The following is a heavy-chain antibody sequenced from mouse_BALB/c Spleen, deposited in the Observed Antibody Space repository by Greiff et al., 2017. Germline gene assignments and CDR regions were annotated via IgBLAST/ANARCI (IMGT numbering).Heavy chain of an antibody. J-gene: IGHJ4*01. D-gene: IGHD2-2*01. CDR3: ARSHGYDRAMDY. CDR2: INPSTGYT. V-gene: IGHV1-7*01. CDR1: GYTFTSYW. Sequence: VKLQESGAELAKPGASVTMSCKASGYTFTSYWMHWVKQRPGQGLEWIGYINPSTGYTEYNQKFKDKATLTADKSSSTAYMQLSSLTSEDSAVYYCARSHGYDRAMDYWGQGTSVTVSS.